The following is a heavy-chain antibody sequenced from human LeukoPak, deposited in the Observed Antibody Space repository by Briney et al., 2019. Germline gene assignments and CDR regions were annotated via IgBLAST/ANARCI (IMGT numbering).Heavy chain of an antibody. CDR1: GFTFSTYW. D-gene: IGHD2-2*01. CDR2: IKLDGSEK. J-gene: IGHJ4*02. V-gene: IGHV3-7*01. CDR3: ASFSASRYYFEY. Sequence: GGSLRLSCAASGFTFSTYWMSWVRQAPGKGLEWVANIKLDGSEKYYVDSVKGRFTVSRDNAKSSLYLQMNGLRAEDTAVYYCASFSASRYYFEYWGQGTLVTVSS.